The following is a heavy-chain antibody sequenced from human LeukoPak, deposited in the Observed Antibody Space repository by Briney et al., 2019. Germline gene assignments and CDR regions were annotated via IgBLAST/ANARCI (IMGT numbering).Heavy chain of an antibody. D-gene: IGHD3-10*01. CDR3: AKVWTFYGSGSYYNHNPSDY. Sequence: GGSLRLPCAASGFTFSSYGMHWVRQAPGKGLEWVAVISYDGSNKYYADSVKGRFTISRDNSKNTLYLQMNSLRAEDTAVYYCAKVWTFYGSGSYYNHNPSDYWGQGTLVTVSS. CDR1: GFTFSSYG. CDR2: ISYDGSNK. J-gene: IGHJ4*02. V-gene: IGHV3-30*18.